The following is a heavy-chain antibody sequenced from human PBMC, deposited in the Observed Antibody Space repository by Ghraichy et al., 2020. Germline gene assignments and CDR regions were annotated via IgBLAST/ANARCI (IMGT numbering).Heavy chain of an antibody. D-gene: IGHD3-22*01. V-gene: IGHV3-7*01. J-gene: IGHJ4*01. CDR3: VRDFIATVLGVYIDRLDY. Sequence: GGSLRLSCEASGFRLSEYWMTWVRQAPGKGLEWVANINRDGGDKNYVDSVKGRFTISRDNAENSLYLEMNSLRDEDTAVYYCVRDFIATVLGVYIDRLDYWGHGTLVTVSS. CDR1: GFRLSEYW. CDR2: INRDGGDK.